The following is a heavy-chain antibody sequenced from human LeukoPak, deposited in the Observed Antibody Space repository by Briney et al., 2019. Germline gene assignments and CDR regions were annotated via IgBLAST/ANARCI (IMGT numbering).Heavy chain of an antibody. CDR1: GGFIRNSGYY. V-gene: IGHV4-39*07. D-gene: IGHD3-10*01. Sequence: SETLSLTCTVSGGFIRNSGYYWGWIRQPPGKGLEWIGSIYYSGSTYYNPSLKSRVTISVDTSKNQFSLKLSSVTAADTAVYYCARSNSVRGVIRFRPNAFDIWGQGTMVTVSS. CDR2: IYYSGST. J-gene: IGHJ3*02. CDR3: ARSNSVRGVIRFRPNAFDI.